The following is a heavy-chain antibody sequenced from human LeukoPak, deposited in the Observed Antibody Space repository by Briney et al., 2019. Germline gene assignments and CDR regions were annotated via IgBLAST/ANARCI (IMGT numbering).Heavy chain of an antibody. CDR1: GYTFTSYY. D-gene: IGHD6-6*01. V-gene: IGHV1-46*01. J-gene: IGHJ6*03. CDR3: ARWGIAARPAYYYYMDV. Sequence: ASVKVSCKASGYTFTSYYMHWVRQAPGQGLEWMGIINPSGGSTSYAQKFQGRVTMTRDTSTSTVYMELSSLRSEDTAVYYCARWGIAARPAYYYYMDVWGKGTTVTVSS. CDR2: INPSGGST.